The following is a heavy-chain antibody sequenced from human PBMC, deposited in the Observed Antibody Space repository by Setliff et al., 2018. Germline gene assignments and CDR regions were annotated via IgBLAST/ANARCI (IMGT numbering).Heavy chain of an antibody. Sequence: GGSLRLSCAASGSTFSDHYMNWVRQAPGKGLEYVSAISSNGGSPYYSDSVKGRFTISRDNSKNTLYLQMGSLRAEDMAVYYCALGKAFDIWGQGTMVTVSS. J-gene: IGHJ3*02. D-gene: IGHD3-10*01. CDR2: ISSNGGSP. CDR3: ALGKAFDI. V-gene: IGHV3-64*02. CDR1: GSTFSDHY.